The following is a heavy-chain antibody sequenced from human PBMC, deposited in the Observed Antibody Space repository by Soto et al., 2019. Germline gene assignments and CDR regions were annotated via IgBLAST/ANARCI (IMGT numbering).Heavy chain of an antibody. J-gene: IGHJ4*02. Sequence: GGSLRLSCAASGFTFSSYWMSWVRQAPGKGLEWVANIKQDGSEKYYVDSVKGRFIISRDNAKNSLYLQMNSLRAEDTAVYYCARVPISNYYGSGSYDYWGQGTLVTVSS. V-gene: IGHV3-7*01. CDR1: GFTFSSYW. CDR2: IKQDGSEK. CDR3: ARVPISNYYGSGSYDY. D-gene: IGHD3-10*01.